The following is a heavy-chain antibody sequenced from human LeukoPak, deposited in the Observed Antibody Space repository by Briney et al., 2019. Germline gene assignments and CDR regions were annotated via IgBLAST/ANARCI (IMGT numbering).Heavy chain of an antibody. CDR1: GFTFSSYS. J-gene: IGHJ6*03. D-gene: IGHD6-13*01. CDR3: ARHRGERYSSSWQYYYYMDV. Sequence: GGSLRLSCAASGFTFSSYSMNWVRQAPGKGLEGVSSISSSSSYIYYADSVKGRFTISRDNAKNSLYLQMNSLRAEDTAVYYCARHRGERYSSSWQYYYYMDVWGKGTTVTISS. V-gene: IGHV3-21*01. CDR2: ISSSSSYI.